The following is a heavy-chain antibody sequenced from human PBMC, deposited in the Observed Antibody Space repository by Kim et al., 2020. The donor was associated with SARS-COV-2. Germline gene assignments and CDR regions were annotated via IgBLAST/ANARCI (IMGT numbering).Heavy chain of an antibody. V-gene: IGHV3-23*01. Sequence: ADSVKGRFTISRDNSKNTLYLQMNSLRAEDTAVYYCAKGHTVMAYNWFDPWGQGTLVTVSS. D-gene: IGHD5-18*01. J-gene: IGHJ5*02. CDR3: AKGHTVMAYNWFDP.